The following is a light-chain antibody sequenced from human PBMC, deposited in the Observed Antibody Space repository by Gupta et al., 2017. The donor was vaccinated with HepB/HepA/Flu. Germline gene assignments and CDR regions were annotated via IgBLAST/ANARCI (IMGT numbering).Light chain of an antibody. CDR2: WAS. Sequence: DIVMTQSPDSLAVSLGERATINCKSSQSVLYSPNNKNYLTWFQQKPGQPPKLLIYWASTRESGVPDRFSGSGSGTDFTLTISSLQAEDVAVYYCQQYYSTPRTFGGGTKVEIK. V-gene: IGKV4-1*01. CDR1: QSVLYSPNNKNY. CDR3: QQYYSTPRT. J-gene: IGKJ4*01.